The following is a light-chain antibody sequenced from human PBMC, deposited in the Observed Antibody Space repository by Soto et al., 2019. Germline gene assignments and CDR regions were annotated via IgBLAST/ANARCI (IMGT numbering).Light chain of an antibody. J-gene: IGLJ3*02. CDR2: NTN. CDR3: VLYMGSGISV. CDR1: SGSVSTSYY. Sequence: QTVVSQEPSVSVSPGRTVTLTCGLSSGSVSTSYYPSWYQQTPGQAPRTLISNTNTRSSGVPDRFSGSILGNKAALTITGAQADDESDYYCVLYMGSGISVFGGGTKLTVL. V-gene: IGLV8-61*01.